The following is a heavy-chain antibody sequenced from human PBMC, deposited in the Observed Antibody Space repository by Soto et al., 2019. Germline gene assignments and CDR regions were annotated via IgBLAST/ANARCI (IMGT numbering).Heavy chain of an antibody. D-gene: IGHD7-27*01. CDR2: ISYDGSNK. V-gene: IGHV3-30*18. J-gene: IGHJ3*02. CDR3: AKDLGHGGRGAFDI. CDR1: GFTFSSYG. Sequence: QVQLVESGGGVVQPGRSLRLSCAASGFTFSSYGMHWVRQAPGKGMEWVALISYDGSNKYYADSVKGRFTISRDNSKNTLYLQMTSLRTEGTAVCYCAKDLGHGGRGAFDIWGQGTMVTVSS.